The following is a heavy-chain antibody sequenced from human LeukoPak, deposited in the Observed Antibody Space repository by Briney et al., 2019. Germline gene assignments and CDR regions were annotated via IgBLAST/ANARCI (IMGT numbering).Heavy chain of an antibody. J-gene: IGHJ6*03. CDR1: GFTFDDSV. Sequence: GGSLRLSCAASGFTFDDSVMSWVRQAPGKGLEWVSGINWNGGSTGYADSVKGRFTISRDNAKNSLYLQMNSLRAEDTAVYYCARGPYDILTGVILRYYYYYYMDVWGKGTTVTISS. CDR3: ARGPYDILTGVILRYYYYYYMDV. V-gene: IGHV3-20*04. D-gene: IGHD3-9*01. CDR2: INWNGGST.